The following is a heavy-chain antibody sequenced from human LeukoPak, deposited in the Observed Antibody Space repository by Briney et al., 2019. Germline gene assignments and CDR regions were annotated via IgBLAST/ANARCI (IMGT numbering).Heavy chain of an antibody. D-gene: IGHD3-22*01. CDR1: GFTFSSYG. Sequence: EGSLRLSCAASGFTFSSYGMHWVRQAPGKGLEWVAVIPYDGSNKDYADSVKGRFIIFRDNSKNTLFLQMNSLRAEDTAVYYCAKGDYYDTSGRRVDYWGQGTLVTVSS. CDR3: AKGDYYDTSGRRVDY. V-gene: IGHV3-30*18. J-gene: IGHJ4*02. CDR2: IPYDGSNK.